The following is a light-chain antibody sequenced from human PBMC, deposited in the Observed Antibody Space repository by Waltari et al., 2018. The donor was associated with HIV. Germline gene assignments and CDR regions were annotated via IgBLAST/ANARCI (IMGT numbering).Light chain of an antibody. CDR3: QQYDNLPVT. V-gene: IGKV1-33*01. CDR2: DAS. CDR1: QDISNY. J-gene: IGKJ3*01. Sequence: DIQMTQSPSSLSAFVGDRVTITCQASQDISNYLNWYQQKPGKAHKLLIYDASNLETGVPSRFSGSGSGTDFTFTISSLQPEDIATYYCQQYDNLPVTCGPGTKVDI.